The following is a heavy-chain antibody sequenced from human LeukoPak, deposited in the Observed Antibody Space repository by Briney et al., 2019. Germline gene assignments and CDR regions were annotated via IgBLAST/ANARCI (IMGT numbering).Heavy chain of an antibody. CDR2: IYSGGST. J-gene: IGHJ4*02. V-gene: IGHV3-66*01. CDR1: GFTVSSNY. D-gene: IGHD6-19*01. Sequence: GGSLRLSCAASGFTVSSNYLSWVRQAPGKGLEWVSVIYSGGSTYYADSVKGRFTISRDNSKNTLYLQMNSLRAEDTAVYYCARDDIAVAGQDYWGQGTRVTVSS. CDR3: ARDDIAVAGQDY.